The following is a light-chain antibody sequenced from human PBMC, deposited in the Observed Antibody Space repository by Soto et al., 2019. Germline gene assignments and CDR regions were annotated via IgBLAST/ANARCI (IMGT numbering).Light chain of an antibody. Sequence: EIMMTHSPATLSVSTGGRATLSCRASQSISGTLAWYQQKPGQAPRLLIYGASTRATSFPARFSGSGSGTDFTLTISSLQSEDFAVYYCQQRSNWLWTFGQVTKVDIK. V-gene: IGKV3-15*01. J-gene: IGKJ1*01. CDR2: GAS. CDR1: QSISGT. CDR3: QQRSNWLWT.